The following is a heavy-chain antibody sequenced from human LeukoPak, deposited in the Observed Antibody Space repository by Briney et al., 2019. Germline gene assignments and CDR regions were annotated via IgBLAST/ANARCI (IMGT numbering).Heavy chain of an antibody. D-gene: IGHD6-19*01. CDR1: GGSFSNYY. CDR2: IYYSGST. CDR3: ARGGAVAGLFDY. J-gene: IGHJ4*02. V-gene: IGHV4-59*06. Sequence: SETLSLTCAVDGGSFSNYYWSWIRQHPGKGLEWIGYIYYSGSTYYNPSLKSRVTISVDTSKNQFSLKLSSVTAADTAVYYCARGGAVAGLFDYWGQGTLVTVSS.